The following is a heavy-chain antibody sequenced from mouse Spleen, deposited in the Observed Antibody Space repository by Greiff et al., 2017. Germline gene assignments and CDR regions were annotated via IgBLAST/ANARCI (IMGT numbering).Heavy chain of an antibody. CDR3: AREAYYGNYGDY. J-gene: IGHJ2*01. V-gene: IGHV5-17*01. CDR1: GFTFSDYG. D-gene: IGHD2-10*01. CDR2: ISSGSSTI. Sequence: EVKLQESGGGLVKPGGSLKLSCAASGFTFSDYGMHWVRQAPEKGLEWVAYISSGSSTIYYADTVKGRFTISRDNAKNTLFLQMTSLRSEDTAMYYCAREAYYGNYGDYWGQGTTLTVSS.